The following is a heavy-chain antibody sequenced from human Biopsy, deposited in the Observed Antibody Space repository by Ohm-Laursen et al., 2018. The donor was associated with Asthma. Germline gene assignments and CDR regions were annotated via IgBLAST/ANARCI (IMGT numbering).Heavy chain of an antibody. CDR2: ISYDGSNK. CDR1: GFTFSSYG. CDR3: ASQSSGPDFWSGYYYFDY. J-gene: IGHJ4*02. Sequence: SLRLSCTASGFTFSSYGMHWVRQAPGKGLEWVAVISYDGSNKYYADSVKGRFTISRDNSKYTLYLQMNSLRAEDTAVYYCASQSSGPDFWSGYYYFDYWGQGTLVTVSS. V-gene: IGHV3-30*03. D-gene: IGHD3-3*01.